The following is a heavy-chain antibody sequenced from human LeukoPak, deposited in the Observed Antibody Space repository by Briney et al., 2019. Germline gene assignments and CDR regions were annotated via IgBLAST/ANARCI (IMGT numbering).Heavy chain of an antibody. CDR1: GFTFDDYA. CDR2: ISWNSGSI. Sequence: GRSLRLSCAASGFTFDDYAMHWVGQAPGKGLEWVSGISWNSGSIDYAYSWKGRFTISRYNAKNYLYLQMNSMTAEDTALYYCAKDKTLYYFYMDVWGKGTTVTVSS. V-gene: IGHV3-9*01. J-gene: IGHJ6*03. CDR3: AKDKTLYYFYMDV.